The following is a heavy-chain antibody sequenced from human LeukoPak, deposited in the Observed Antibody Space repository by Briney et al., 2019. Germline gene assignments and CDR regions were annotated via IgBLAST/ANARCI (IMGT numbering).Heavy chain of an antibody. J-gene: IGHJ4*02. Sequence: ASVKVSCTASGHSFTGYYMHWVRQAPGQGLEWMGCINPNSGGTDYAQTFQGRFTMTRDTSISTAYMEMSRLTSDDTAVYYCAELSGYDPYYFDYWGQGTLVAVSS. V-gene: IGHV1-2*02. CDR2: INPNSGGT. D-gene: IGHD5-12*01. CDR1: GHSFTGYY. CDR3: AELSGYDPYYFDY.